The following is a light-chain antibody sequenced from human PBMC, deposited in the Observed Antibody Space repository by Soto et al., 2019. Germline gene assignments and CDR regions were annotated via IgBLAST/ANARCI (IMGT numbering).Light chain of an antibody. J-gene: IGLJ1*01. CDR2: EVS. V-gene: IGLV2-14*01. CDR1: SSDVGGYNY. Sequence: QSVLTQPASVSGSPGQTITISCTGTSSDVGGYNYVSWYQQHPGKAPKLMIYEVSNRPSGVSNRFSGSKSGNTASLTISGLQAEDEADYYCSSYKRGSTLVFGTGTKFTVL. CDR3: SSYKRGSTLV.